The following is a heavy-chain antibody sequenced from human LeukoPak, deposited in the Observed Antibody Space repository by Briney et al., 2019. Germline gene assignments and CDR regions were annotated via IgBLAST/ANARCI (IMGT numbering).Heavy chain of an antibody. V-gene: IGHV3-74*01. Sequence: GGSLRLSCAGSGFAFSSSWMHWVRQAPGKGLVWVSRMNSDGTTTNYADSVKGRLTISRDNAKNTLYLQMNSLTVEDTAVYYCTIAGSYRFDYWGQGTLVTVSP. CDR1: GFAFSSSW. CDR2: MNSDGTTT. J-gene: IGHJ4*02. CDR3: TIAGSYRFDY. D-gene: IGHD3-16*02.